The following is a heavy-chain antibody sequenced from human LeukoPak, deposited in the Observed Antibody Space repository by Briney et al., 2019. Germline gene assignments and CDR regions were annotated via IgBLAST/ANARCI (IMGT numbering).Heavy chain of an antibody. CDR3: AKVGPYDFWSGAFDY. CDR2: ISTSGGIT. J-gene: IGHJ4*02. CDR1: GFTFSTCA. D-gene: IGHD3-3*01. Sequence: GGSLRLSCAASGFTFSTCAMSWVRQAPGTGLEWVSVISTSGGITYYAYSVKGRFTISRDNSKNTLYLQVNSLRAEDTAVYYCAKVGPYDFWSGAFDYWGQGSLVTVSS. V-gene: IGHV3-23*01.